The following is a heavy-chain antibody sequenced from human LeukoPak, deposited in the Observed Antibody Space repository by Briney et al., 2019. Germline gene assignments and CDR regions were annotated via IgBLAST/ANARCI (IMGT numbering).Heavy chain of an antibody. CDR3: AKEMATIRAFDF. CDR1: GFNFSAYT. D-gene: IGHD5-24*01. V-gene: IGHV3-21*04. CDR2: ISSSSTYI. J-gene: IGHJ3*01. Sequence: GGSLRLSCTTSGFNFSAYTMNWVRQAPGKGLEWVSLISSSSTYIYYADSVKGRFTISRDSAKNSLYLQMNSLRAEDTAVYYCAKEMATIRAFDFWGQGTMVTVSS.